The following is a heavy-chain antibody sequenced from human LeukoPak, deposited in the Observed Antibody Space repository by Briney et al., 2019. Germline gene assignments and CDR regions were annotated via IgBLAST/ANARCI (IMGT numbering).Heavy chain of an antibody. V-gene: IGHV3-7*01. CDR2: IKQDGSKK. D-gene: IGHD3-22*01. CDR1: GFTFSSYW. J-gene: IGHJ4*02. CDR3: ARDIRYYYDSSGYYGNQNPVDY. Sequence: GGSLRLSCAASGFTFSSYWMSWVRQAPGKGLEWVAKIKQDGSKKYYVDSVKGRFTISRDNAKNSLYLQMNSLRAEDTAVYYCARDIRYYYDSSGYYGNQNPVDYWGQGTLVTVSS.